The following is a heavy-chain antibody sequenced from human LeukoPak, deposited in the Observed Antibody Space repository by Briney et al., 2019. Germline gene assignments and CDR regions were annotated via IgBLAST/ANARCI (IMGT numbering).Heavy chain of an antibody. CDR2: INHSGST. CDR3: ARTGGATPRRFDY. CDR1: GGSFSGYY. V-gene: IGHV4-34*01. J-gene: IGHJ4*02. Sequence: PSETLSLTCAVYGGSFSGYYWSWIRQPPGKGLEWIGEINHSGSTNYNPSLKSRVTISVDTSKNQFSLKLSSVTAADTAVYYCARTGGATPRRFDYWGQGTLVTVSS. D-gene: IGHD1-26*01.